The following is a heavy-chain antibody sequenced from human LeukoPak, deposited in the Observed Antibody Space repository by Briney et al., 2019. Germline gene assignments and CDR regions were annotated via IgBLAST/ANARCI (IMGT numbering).Heavy chain of an antibody. CDR3: ARDVHGALDF. CDR2: IRGDAGDK. Sequence: GSLRLSCAASGFTFSRYWMAWVRQAPGKGLEWVANIRGDAGDKGYADSVRDRFTISRDNGKNSLYLQMNSLTAEDTAVYYCARDVHGALDFWGQGTLVVVSS. J-gene: IGHJ4*02. D-gene: IGHD4/OR15-4a*01. V-gene: IGHV3-7*01. CDR1: GFTFSRYW.